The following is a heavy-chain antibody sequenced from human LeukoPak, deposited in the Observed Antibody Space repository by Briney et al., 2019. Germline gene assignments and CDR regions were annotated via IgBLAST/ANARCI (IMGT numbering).Heavy chain of an antibody. CDR3: ARHVTTASAARGFDI. CDR1: GYSFTSYW. D-gene: IGHD1-14*01. CDR2: IYPRDSDT. Sequence: GESLKISRKGSGYSFTSYWFAWVRQMPGKGLGWMRIIYPRDSDTRYSPSFQGQVTISADKSINTAYLQWSGLKASDTAVYYCARHVTTASAARGFDIWGQGTMVTVSS. V-gene: IGHV5-51*01. J-gene: IGHJ3*02.